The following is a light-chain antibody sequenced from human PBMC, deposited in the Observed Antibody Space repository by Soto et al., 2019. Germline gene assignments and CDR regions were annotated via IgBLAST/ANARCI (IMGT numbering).Light chain of an antibody. V-gene: IGLV2-23*01. J-gene: IGLJ2*01. CDR2: EGS. Sequence: QSALTQPASVSGSPGQSITISCTGTSSDVGSYNLVSWYQQHPGKAPKLMIYEGSKRPSGVSNRFSGSKSGNTASLTFCGRQAEDEADYYCCSYAGSSIVVFGGGTKLTVL. CDR3: CSYAGSSIVV. CDR1: SSDVGSYNL.